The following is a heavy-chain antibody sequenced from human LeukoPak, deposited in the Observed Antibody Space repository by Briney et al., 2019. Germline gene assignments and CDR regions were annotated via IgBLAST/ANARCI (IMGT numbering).Heavy chain of an antibody. J-gene: IGHJ4*02. Sequence: PSETLSLTCAVYGGSFSGYYWSWIRQPPGKGLEWIGEINHSGSTNYNPSLKSRVTISVDTSKNQFSLKLSSVTAADTAVCYCARHVRIFGVVTPTLIDYWGQGTLVTVSS. CDR3: ARHVRIFGVVTPTLIDY. D-gene: IGHD3-3*01. V-gene: IGHV4-34*01. CDR2: INHSGST. CDR1: GGSFSGYY.